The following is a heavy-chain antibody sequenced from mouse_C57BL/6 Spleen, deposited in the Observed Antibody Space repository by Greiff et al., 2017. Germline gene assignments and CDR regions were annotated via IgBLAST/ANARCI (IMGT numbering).Heavy chain of an antibody. CDR1: GFTFNTYA. V-gene: IGHV10-3*01. J-gene: IGHJ2*01. CDR2: IRSKSSSYAT. D-gene: IGHD2-12*01. CDR3: VRGYGGYFGY. Sequence: DVMLVESGGGLVQPKGSLKLSCAASGFTFNTYAMNWVRQAPGKGLEWVARIRSKSSSYATYYTDSVKDRFTISRDDSQSMLYLQMNNLKNEDTAMYYCVRGYGGYFGYWGQSTTLTVSS.